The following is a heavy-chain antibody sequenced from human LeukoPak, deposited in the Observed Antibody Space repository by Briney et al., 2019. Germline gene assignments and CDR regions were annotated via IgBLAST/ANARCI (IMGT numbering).Heavy chain of an antibody. D-gene: IGHD3-3*01. V-gene: IGHV4-30-4*08. J-gene: IGHJ5*02. CDR1: GASISSGGYY. Sequence: SETLSLTCTVSGASISSGGYYWSWIRQHPGKGLEWIGYIYYSGSTYYNPSLKSRVTISVDTSKNQFSLKLSSVTAADTAVYYCARGSYYDFWSGYYSWFDPWGQGTLVTVSS. CDR3: ARGSYYDFWSGYYSWFDP. CDR2: IYYSGST.